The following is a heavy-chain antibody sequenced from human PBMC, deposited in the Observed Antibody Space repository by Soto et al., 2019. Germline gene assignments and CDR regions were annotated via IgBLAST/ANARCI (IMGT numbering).Heavy chain of an antibody. Sequence: QVQLVQSGTEVKKPGSSVKVSCKASGATFSNYVISWVRQAPGQGLEWMGGISPLFSTSSYAQRFQGRVTITADKSTTTVHLELSSLSSEDTAVYYCARDRYCSGDTCYALDYWGQGTLVTVSS. CDR1: GATFSNYV. V-gene: IGHV1-69*06. CDR3: ARDRYCSGDTCYALDY. CDR2: ISPLFSTS. J-gene: IGHJ4*02. D-gene: IGHD2-15*01.